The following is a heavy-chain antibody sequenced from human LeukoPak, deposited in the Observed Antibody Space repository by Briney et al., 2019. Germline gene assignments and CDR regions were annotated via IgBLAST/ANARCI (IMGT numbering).Heavy chain of an antibody. CDR3: ARQVVTGSSFDY. D-gene: IGHD2-21*02. J-gene: IGHJ4*02. CDR2: IFYSGST. Sequence: PSETLSLTCTVSGGSISTSNYYWGWIRQPPGKGLEWIGNIFYSGSTYYSPSLRSRVTISLDTSRNQFSLKLNSVTAADTAVYYCARQVVTGSSFDYWGQGTLVTVSS. V-gene: IGHV4-39*01. CDR1: GGSISTSNYY.